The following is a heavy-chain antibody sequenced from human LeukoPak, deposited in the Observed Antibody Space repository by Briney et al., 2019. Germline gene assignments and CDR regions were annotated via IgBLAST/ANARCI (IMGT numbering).Heavy chain of an antibody. Sequence: PGGSLRLSCAASGFTVSSNYMSWVRQAPGKGLEWVSVIYSGGSTYYADSVKGRFTISRDNSKNTLYLQMNSLRAEDTAVYYCARAELYGSGKGLDYWGQGTLVTVSS. CDR3: ARAELYGSGKGLDY. D-gene: IGHD3-10*01. CDR1: GFTVSSNY. V-gene: IGHV3-66*02. J-gene: IGHJ4*02. CDR2: IYSGGST.